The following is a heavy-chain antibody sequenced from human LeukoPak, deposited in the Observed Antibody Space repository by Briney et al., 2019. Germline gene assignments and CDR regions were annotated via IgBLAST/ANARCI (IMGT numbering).Heavy chain of an antibody. J-gene: IGHJ4*02. CDR2: ISSSGNT. V-gene: IGHV4-4*07. Sequence: SETLSLTCSVSGGSISSYCWSWIRQPAGKGLEWIGRISSSGNTNYNPSLKSRVTMSVDTSKNQFSLNLRSVTAADTVVYYCAREGRGSHSGYWGQGTLVTVSS. D-gene: IGHD3-16*01. CDR1: GGSISSYC. CDR3: AREGRGSHSGY.